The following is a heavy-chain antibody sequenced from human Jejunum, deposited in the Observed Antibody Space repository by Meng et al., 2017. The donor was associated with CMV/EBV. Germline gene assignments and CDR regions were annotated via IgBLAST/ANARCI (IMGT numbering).Heavy chain of an antibody. J-gene: IGHJ5*02. V-gene: IGHV3-21*01. CDR3: ARDIDH. CDR1: GFTFSSYN. CDR2: ISSSSRYI. Sequence: GQLGGSGGGLVKPGGSLRLSCIGSGFTFSSYNMNWVRQAPGKGLEWVSSISSSSRYINYADSVKGRFTISRDNAKNSLYLQMNSLRVEDTAIYYCARDIDHWGQGTLVTVSS.